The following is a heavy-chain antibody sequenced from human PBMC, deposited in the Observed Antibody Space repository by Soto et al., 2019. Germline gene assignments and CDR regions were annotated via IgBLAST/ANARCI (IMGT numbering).Heavy chain of an antibody. J-gene: IGHJ4*02. CDR1: GXXFSXXX. V-gene: IGHV3-23*01. CDR3: AKREAYYFDY. CDR2: IRGSGGST. Sequence: GGSXRLSXXASGXXFSXXXXXXXXQAPXKGLEWVSAIRGSGGSTCYADSVKGRFTISRDNSKNTLYLQMNSLRAEDTAVYYCAKREAYYFDYWGQGTLVTVSS.